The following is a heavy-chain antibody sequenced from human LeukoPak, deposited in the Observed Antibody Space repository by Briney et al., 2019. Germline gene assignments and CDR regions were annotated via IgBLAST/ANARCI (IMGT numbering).Heavy chain of an antibody. J-gene: IGHJ4*02. CDR3: ARDSSGYQ. Sequence: GGSLRLSCAASGFTFSTYWMSWVRQAPGKGLEWVANIKEDGSEKYYGDSVKGRFTISRDNAKNSLYLQMDSLRAEDTAVYYCARDSSGYQWGQGTLVTVSS. CDR2: IKEDGSEK. V-gene: IGHV3-7*01. CDR1: GFTFSTYW. D-gene: IGHD3-22*01.